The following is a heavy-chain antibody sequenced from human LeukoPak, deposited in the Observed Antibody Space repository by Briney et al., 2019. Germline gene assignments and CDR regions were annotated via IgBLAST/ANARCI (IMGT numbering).Heavy chain of an antibody. J-gene: IGHJ6*03. CDR2: ISAYNGNT. V-gene: IGHV1-18*01. D-gene: IGHD1-1*01. CDR3: ARAPSWSVQGDYYYMDV. Sequence: ASVKVSCKASGYTFTSYGISWVRQAPGQGLEWMGWISAYNGNTNYAQKLQGRVTMTTDTSTSTAYMELRSLRSDDTAVYYCARAPSWSVQGDYYYMDVWGKGTTVTVSS. CDR1: GYTFTSYG.